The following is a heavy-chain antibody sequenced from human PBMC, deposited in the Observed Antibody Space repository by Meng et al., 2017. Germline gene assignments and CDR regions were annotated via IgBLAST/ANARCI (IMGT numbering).Heavy chain of an antibody. CDR1: GVTFSSYA. Sequence: GESLKISCAASGVTFSSYAMHWVRQAPGKGLEWVAVIWYDGSNKYYADSVKGRFTISRDNSKNTLYLQMNSLRAEDTAVYYCARVYDPRTYYYYGMDVWGQGTTVTVSS. CDR2: IWYDGSNK. D-gene: IGHD3-16*01. CDR3: ARVYDPRTYYYYGMDV. J-gene: IGHJ6*02. V-gene: IGHV3-33*08.